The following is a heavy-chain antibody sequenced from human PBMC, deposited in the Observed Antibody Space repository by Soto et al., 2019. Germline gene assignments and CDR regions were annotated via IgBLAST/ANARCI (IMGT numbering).Heavy chain of an antibody. J-gene: IGHJ5*02. CDR3: ARGIATGQLDP. V-gene: IGHV1-3*01. Sequence: ASVKVSCKASGYTFTRYTMNWVRQAPGQRLEWMGWINPDNGNTKSSQKFQGRVIITRDTSASTAYMDLSSLRSEDTAVYYCARGIATGQLDPWGQGTLVTVSS. CDR2: INPDNGNT. CDR1: GYTFTRYT. D-gene: IGHD2-15*01.